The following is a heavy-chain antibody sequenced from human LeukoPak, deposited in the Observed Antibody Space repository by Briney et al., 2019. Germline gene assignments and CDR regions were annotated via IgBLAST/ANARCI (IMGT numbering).Heavy chain of an antibody. CDR2: ISSSGSTI. J-gene: IGHJ5*02. Sequence: PGGSLRLSCAASGFTFSDYYMSWIRQAPGKGLEWVSYISSSGSTIYYADSVKGRFTISRDNSKNTLYLQMNSLRAEDTAVYYCAKDSYLSASYYDILTGYWEAPGANSWYNWFDPWGQGTLVTVSS. D-gene: IGHD3-9*01. CDR1: GFTFSDYY. CDR3: AKDSYLSASYYDILTGYWEAPGANSWYNWFDP. V-gene: IGHV3-11*04.